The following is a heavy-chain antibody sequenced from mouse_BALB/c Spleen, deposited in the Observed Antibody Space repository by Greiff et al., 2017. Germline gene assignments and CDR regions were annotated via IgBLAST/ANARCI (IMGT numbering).Heavy chain of an antibody. CDR3: ARERTGTLYFDY. Sequence: EVQLVESGPGLVKPSQSLSLTCTVTGYSITSDYAWNWIRQFPGNKLEWMGYISYSGSTSYNPSLKSRISITRDTSKNQFFLQLNSVTTEDTATYYCARERTGTLYFDYWGQGTTLTVSS. CDR1: GYSITSDYA. J-gene: IGHJ2*01. D-gene: IGHD4-1*01. CDR2: ISYSGST. V-gene: IGHV3-2*02.